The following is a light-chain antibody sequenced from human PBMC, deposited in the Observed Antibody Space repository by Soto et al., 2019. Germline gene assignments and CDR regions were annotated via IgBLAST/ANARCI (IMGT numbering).Light chain of an antibody. J-gene: IGKJ1*01. Sequence: EIVLTQSPGALSVSPGESATLSCRTSQSVRSDNLAWYQQKSGQAPRLLLFGASTRATGIPDRFSGSGSGTDFTLTIKTVDPDDFAVYSCQQFRSSQLTFGPGTRLEIK. CDR3: QQFRSSQLT. CDR2: GAS. V-gene: IGKV3-20*01. CDR1: QSVRSDN.